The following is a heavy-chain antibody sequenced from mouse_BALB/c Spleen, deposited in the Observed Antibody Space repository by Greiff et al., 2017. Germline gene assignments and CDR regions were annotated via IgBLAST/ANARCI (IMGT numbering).Heavy chain of an antibody. Sequence: EVKLMESGGGLVQPGGSMKLSCVASGFTFSNYWMNWVRQSPEKGLEWVAEIRLKSNNYATHYAESVKGRFTISRDDSKSSVYLQMNNLRAEDTGIYYCTRGNPYYYAMDYWGQGTSVTVSS. CDR3: TRGNPYYYAMDY. V-gene: IGHV6-6*02. D-gene: IGHD2-1*01. J-gene: IGHJ4*01. CDR2: IRLKSNNYAT. CDR1: GFTFSNYW.